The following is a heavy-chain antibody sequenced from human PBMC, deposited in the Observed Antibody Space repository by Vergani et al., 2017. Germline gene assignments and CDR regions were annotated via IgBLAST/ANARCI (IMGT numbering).Heavy chain of an antibody. Sequence: EVQLVQSGAEVKKPGATMKISCKVSGYTFTDHYMHWVKQAPGKGLEWMGLVDPEDGETIYAEKFKGRVTIAADTSTDTADLELSSLRSEDTAGYYCATTQTVTTGVREVWGQGSTVIVSS. D-gene: IGHD4-17*01. CDR3: ATTQTVTTGVREV. V-gene: IGHV1-69-2*01. CDR2: VDPEDGET. CDR1: GYTFTDHY. J-gene: IGHJ6*01.